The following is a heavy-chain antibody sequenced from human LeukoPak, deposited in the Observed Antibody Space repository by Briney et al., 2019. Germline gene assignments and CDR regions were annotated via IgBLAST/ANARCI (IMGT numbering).Heavy chain of an antibody. CDR3: AKANHWSPYYYYIDV. J-gene: IGHJ6*03. CDR2: IRYDGSNK. Sequence: SGGSLRLSCAASGFTFSSYGMHWVRQAPGKGLEWVAFIRYDGSNKYYADSVKGRFTISRDNSKNTLYLQMNSLRAEDTAVYYCAKANHWSPYYYYIDVWGQGTTVTVSS. V-gene: IGHV3-30*02. D-gene: IGHD1-14*01. CDR1: GFTFSSYG.